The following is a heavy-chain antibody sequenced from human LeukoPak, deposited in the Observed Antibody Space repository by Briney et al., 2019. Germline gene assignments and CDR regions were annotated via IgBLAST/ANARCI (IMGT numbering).Heavy chain of an antibody. D-gene: IGHD1-26*01. CDR3: ARPSGSYYGFGVFGI. Sequence: SETLSLTCTVSGGSISSYYWSWMRQPPGKGLEWIGYIHYSGNTNYNPSLKSRVTISVDTSKNQFSLKLTSVTAADTAVYYCARPSGSYYGFGVFGIWGQGTMVTVSS. CDR2: IHYSGNT. V-gene: IGHV4-59*08. J-gene: IGHJ3*02. CDR1: GGSISSYY.